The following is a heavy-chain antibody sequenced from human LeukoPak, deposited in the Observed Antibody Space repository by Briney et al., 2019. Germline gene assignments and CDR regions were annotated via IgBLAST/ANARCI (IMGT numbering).Heavy chain of an antibody. V-gene: IGHV3-30*02. Sequence: PGGSLRLSCAASGFTFSSYGMHWVRQAPGKGLEWVAFIRYDGSNTFYGDSVKGRFTISRDNSKNTLHLQMNSLKTEETAMYYCAKGYQLFTFDFCGQGTLVTVSS. D-gene: IGHD2-2*01. J-gene: IGHJ4*02. CDR3: AKGYQLFTFDF. CDR2: IRYDGSNT. CDR1: GFTFSSYG.